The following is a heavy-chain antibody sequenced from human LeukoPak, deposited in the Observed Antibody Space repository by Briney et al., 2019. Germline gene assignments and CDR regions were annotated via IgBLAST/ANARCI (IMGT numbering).Heavy chain of an antibody. J-gene: IGHJ4*02. V-gene: IGHV3-43*01. CDR1: GFTFDGYT. CDR2: ISWDGGST. D-gene: IGHD3-3*01. Sequence: GGSLRLSCAASGFTFDGYTMQLVRQAPGKGLEWVSLISWDGGSTYYADSVKGRFTISRDNSKNSLYLQMNSLRTEDTALYYCAKGPFGVGYYFDYWGQGTLVTVSS. CDR3: AKGPFGVGYYFDY.